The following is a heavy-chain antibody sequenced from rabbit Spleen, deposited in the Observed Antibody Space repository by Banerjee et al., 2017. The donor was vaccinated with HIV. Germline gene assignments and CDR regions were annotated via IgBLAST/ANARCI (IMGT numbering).Heavy chain of an antibody. CDR1: GFTLDNNYW. V-gene: IGHV1S45*01. Sequence: QEQLEESGGGLVKPEGSLTLTCTASGFTLDNNYWICWVRQAPGKGLEWIGCIGAGSGTTYYASWAKGRFTISKTSSTTVTLQMTSLTVADTATYFCARDLSSSNGYIFGLWGPGTLVTVS. D-gene: IGHD1-1*01. CDR2: IGAGSGTT. CDR3: ARDLSSSNGYIFGL. J-gene: IGHJ4*01.